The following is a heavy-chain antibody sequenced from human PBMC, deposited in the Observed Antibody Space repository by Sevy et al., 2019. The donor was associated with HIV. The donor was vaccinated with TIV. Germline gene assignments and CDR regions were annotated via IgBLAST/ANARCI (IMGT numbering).Heavy chain of an antibody. CDR1: GFTFTEFV. D-gene: IGHD3-22*01. J-gene: IGHJ4*02. CDR3: AKDVGGGYYDRCGYSDY. Sequence: GGSLRLSCAASGFTFTEFVMSWVRQAPGKGLEWVSAINSGGGSQYYADPVRGRFTISRDSSQNTLDLQMNSLRVEDTAVYYCAKDVGGGYYDRCGYSDYWGQGTLVTVSS. CDR2: INSGGGSQ. V-gene: IGHV3-23*01.